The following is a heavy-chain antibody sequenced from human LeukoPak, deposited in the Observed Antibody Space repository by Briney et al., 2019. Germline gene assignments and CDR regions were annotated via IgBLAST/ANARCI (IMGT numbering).Heavy chain of an antibody. D-gene: IGHD3-9*01. CDR3: ARRAFDWLLYGYYYMDV. V-gene: IGHV4-59*12. Sequence: SETLSLTCTVSGGSISSYYWSWIRQPPGKGLEWIGYIHYSGSTNYNPSLKSRVTISVDTSKNQFSLKLSSVTAADTAVYYCARRAFDWLLYGYYYMDVWGKGTTVTVSS. J-gene: IGHJ6*03. CDR1: GGSISSYY. CDR2: IHYSGST.